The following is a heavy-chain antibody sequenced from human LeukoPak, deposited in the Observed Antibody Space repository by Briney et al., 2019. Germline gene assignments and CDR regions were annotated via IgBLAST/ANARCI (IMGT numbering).Heavy chain of an antibody. CDR1: GFTVSSNY. CDR3: ARDLSSSYYDAFDI. V-gene: IGHV3-66*01. CDR2: IYSGGSS. D-gene: IGHD3-22*01. Sequence: GGSLRLSCAASGFTVSSNYMSWVRQAPGKGLDWVSIIYSGGSSYYADSVKGRFTISRDNSKNPLYLQMNSLRAQDTAVYYCARDLSSSYYDAFDIWGQGTMVTVSS. J-gene: IGHJ3*02.